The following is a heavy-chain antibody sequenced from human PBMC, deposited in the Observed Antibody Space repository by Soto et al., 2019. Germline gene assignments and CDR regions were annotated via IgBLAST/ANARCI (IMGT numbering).Heavy chain of an antibody. CDR3: TTGIYYDILTGYHNVAY. CDR1: GCNLSHPW. D-gene: IGHD3-9*01. Sequence: PGLSLRLSCLASGCNLSHPWMTWVRQAAGKGRAWVGRIKSKTDGGTADYAAPVKGRATISRDDSKNTVYLQMNSLKTEDTAVYYCTTGIYYDILTGYHNVAYWGQGALVTVSS. CDR2: IKSKTDGGTA. V-gene: IGHV3-15*01. J-gene: IGHJ4*02.